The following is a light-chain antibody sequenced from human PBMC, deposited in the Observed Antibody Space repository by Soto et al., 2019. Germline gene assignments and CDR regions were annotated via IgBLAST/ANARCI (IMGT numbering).Light chain of an antibody. J-gene: IGKJ4*01. Sequence: EIVLTQAPGTLSLSPGERATLSCRASQSVSSNYLAWYQQKPGQAPRLLIYGASSRATGIPDRFSGSGSGTDFTLTISRLEPEEFAVYYCQQYGGSPRVTFGGGTTVEIQ. CDR2: GAS. CDR1: QSVSSNY. CDR3: QQYGGSPRVT. V-gene: IGKV3-20*01.